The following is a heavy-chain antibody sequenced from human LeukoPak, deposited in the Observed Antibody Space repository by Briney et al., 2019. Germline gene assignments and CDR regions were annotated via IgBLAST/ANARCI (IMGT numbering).Heavy chain of an antibody. V-gene: IGHV3-30*02. CDR3: ATPKGTYCSGATCSDYFDY. J-gene: IGHJ4*02. CDR2: IRSDGTNK. Sequence: GGSLRLSCAASGFTFSTYDMHWVRQAPGKGLEWVAFIRSDGTNKYYADSVKGRFTISRDNSKNTLYLQMNSLRAEDTAVYYCATPKGTYCSGATCSDYFDYWGQGTLVTVSS. CDR1: GFTFSTYD. D-gene: IGHD2-15*01.